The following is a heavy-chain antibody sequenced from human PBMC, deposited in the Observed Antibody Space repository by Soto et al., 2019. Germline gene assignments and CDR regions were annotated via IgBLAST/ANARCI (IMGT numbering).Heavy chain of an antibody. CDR2: IYSGGTT. J-gene: IGHJ4*02. V-gene: IGHV3-53*02. CDR3: ARDGVRGISR. Sequence: EVQLMETGGGLIQPGGSLTLSCAASGFTVRNNYMSWVRQAPGKGLEWVSVIYSGGTTYYADSVKGRFTISRDNSKNTLYLQMNSLRTEDTAGYYCARDGVRGISRWGQGTLVSVSS. CDR1: GFTVRNNY. D-gene: IGHD3-10*01.